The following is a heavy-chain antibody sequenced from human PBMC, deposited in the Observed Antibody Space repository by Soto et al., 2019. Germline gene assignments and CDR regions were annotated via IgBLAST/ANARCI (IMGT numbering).Heavy chain of an antibody. CDR1: GFSLTTSGVG. CDR2: IYWDDDK. CDR3: AHRVLRTVFGLVTTTAIYFDF. J-gene: IGHJ4*02. D-gene: IGHD3-3*01. V-gene: IGHV2-5*02. Sequence: ITLKESGPTVVKPTETLTLTCTFSGFSLTTSGVGVGWVRQSPGKAPEWLALIYWDDDKRYSTSLKIRLTITKDTAKNQVVLTMANVDPADTATYYCAHRVLRTVFGLVTTTAIYFDFWGQGTPVVVSS.